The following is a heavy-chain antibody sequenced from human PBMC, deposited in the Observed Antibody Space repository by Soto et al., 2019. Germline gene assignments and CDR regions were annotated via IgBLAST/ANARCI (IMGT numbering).Heavy chain of an antibody. D-gene: IGHD4-17*01. Sequence: QVTLVESGGGVVPPGGSLRLSCAASVFTFGRHGMHWVRQAPGKGLEWVAVIGSDGRRASYADSVKGRFTISRDNGQNTLYLQMNSMRAEETAVYYCARDDDYGDNGLDYWGQGTLVTVSS. J-gene: IGHJ4*02. CDR3: ARDDDYGDNGLDY. CDR2: IGSDGRRA. V-gene: IGHV3-33*01. CDR1: VFTFGRHG.